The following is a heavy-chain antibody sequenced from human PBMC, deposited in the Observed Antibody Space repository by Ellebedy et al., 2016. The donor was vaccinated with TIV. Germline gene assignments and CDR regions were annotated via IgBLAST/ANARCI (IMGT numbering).Heavy chain of an antibody. CDR1: GYTFTGTDYY. CDR3: AGGFLWFSYAFDV. V-gene: IGHV1-2*02. J-gene: IGHJ3*01. Sequence: ASVKVSCXASGYTFTGTDYYIHWVRQAPGQGLEWMGWINPKSGGTNYAQTFQGRVSMTRDTSISTAYMELSRLRSDDTAVFYCAGGFLWFSYAFDVWGQGAMVTVSS. CDR2: INPKSGGT. D-gene: IGHD3-3*01.